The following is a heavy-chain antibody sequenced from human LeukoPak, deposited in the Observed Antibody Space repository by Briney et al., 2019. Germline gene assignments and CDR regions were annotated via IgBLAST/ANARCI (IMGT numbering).Heavy chain of an antibody. CDR3: ARVAGYCSSTSNCYSDY. CDR1: GFTFTSYT. Sequence: GGSLRLSCAASGFTFTSYTMNWVRQAPGKGLEWVSSISSTSSYIYYTDSVKGRFTISRDNAKNSLYLQMNSLRAEDTAVYYCARVAGYCSSTSNCYSDYWGQGTRVTVSS. V-gene: IGHV3-21*01. D-gene: IGHD2-2*01. J-gene: IGHJ4*02. CDR2: ISSTSSYI.